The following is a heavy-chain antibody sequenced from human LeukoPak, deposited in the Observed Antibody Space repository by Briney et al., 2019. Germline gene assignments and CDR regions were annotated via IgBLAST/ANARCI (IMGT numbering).Heavy chain of an antibody. V-gene: IGHV1-3*01. CDR2: MNAGNGNT. D-gene: IGHD2-15*01. J-gene: IGHJ6*03. Sequence: ASVKVSCKASGYIFTDYAIHWLRQAPGQRPEWMGWMNAGNGNTKYSQKFQGRITLIRDTSAATAYMQLSSLRHDDLAVYYCARGRGTSGSNRDFYYYYYMDVWGKGTTVTVSS. CDR3: ARGRGTSGSNRDFYYYYYMDV. CDR1: GYIFTDYA.